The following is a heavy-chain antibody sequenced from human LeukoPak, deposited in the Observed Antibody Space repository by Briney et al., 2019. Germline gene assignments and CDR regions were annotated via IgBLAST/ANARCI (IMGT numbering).Heavy chain of an antibody. J-gene: IGHJ4*02. D-gene: IGHD6-13*01. V-gene: IGHV3-30*18. CDR1: GFTFSSYG. CDR2: ISYDGSNK. Sequence: GGSLRLSCAASGFTFSSYGMHWVRQAPGKGLEWVAVISYDGSNKYYADSVKGRFTISRDNSKNTLYLQMNSLRAGDTAVYYCAKFSPRGAAGNFYWGQGTLVTVSS. CDR3: AKFSPRGAAGNFY.